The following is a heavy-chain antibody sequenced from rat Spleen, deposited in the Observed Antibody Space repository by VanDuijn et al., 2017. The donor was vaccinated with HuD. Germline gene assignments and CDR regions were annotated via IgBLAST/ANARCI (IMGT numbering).Heavy chain of an antibody. CDR2: ISTGGGNT. J-gene: IGHJ2*01. CDR3: ARRHYGYTDYFDY. CDR1: VFTYRYYG. D-gene: IGHD1-9*01. Sequence: EVQLVESGGGLVQPGRSLKLSCAAYVFTYRYYGIEWVRHVPTKGREWGESISTGGGNTYYRDSVKGRFTISRDNAKSTLSLQMDSLRSEDTATYYCARRHYGYTDYFDYWGQGVMVTVSS. V-gene: IGHV5S13*01.